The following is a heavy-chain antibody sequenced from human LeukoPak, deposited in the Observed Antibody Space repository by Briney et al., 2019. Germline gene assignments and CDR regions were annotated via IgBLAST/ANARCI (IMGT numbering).Heavy chain of an antibody. CDR3: AKACAALWLRDYYYYGMDV. D-gene: IGHD5-12*01. Sequence: GGSLRLSCATSGFTFVDYGLSWVRRAPGKGLEWLCAINYNGAITDYADSVKGRFTISRDNAKNSLYLRMNSLRAEDAAVYYCAKACAALWLRDYYYYGMDVWGQGTTVTVSS. J-gene: IGHJ6*02. V-gene: IGHV3-20*04. CDR2: INYNGAIT. CDR1: GFTFVDYG.